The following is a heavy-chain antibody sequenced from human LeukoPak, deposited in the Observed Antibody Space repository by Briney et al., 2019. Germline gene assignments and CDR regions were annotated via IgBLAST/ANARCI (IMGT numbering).Heavy chain of an antibody. V-gene: IGHV4-4*07. D-gene: IGHD3-3*01. Sequence: SETLSLTCTVYGGSISNYYWSWIRQPAGKGLEWIGRIYTSESTDYNPSLKSRVTMSVDTSKNQFSLKLTSVTAADTAVYYCARCYDFWSGYSFDYWGQGTLVTVSS. CDR1: GGSISNYY. J-gene: IGHJ4*02. CDR3: ARCYDFWSGYSFDY. CDR2: IYTSEST.